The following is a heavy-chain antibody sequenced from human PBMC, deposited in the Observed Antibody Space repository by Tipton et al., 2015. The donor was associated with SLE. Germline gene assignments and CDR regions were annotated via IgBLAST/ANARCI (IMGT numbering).Heavy chain of an antibody. J-gene: IGHJ3*01. CDR1: GFSFSSSA. CDR2: IYGGGSA. V-gene: IGHV3-23*03. D-gene: IGHD3-3*02. Sequence: SLRLSCAAFGFSFSSSAVSWVRQAPGKGLEWVSLIYGGGSANYADSVKGRFTISRDNSRNTLYLQMNSLRAEDTAVYYCVKDPYISNWGHGTMVTVSS. CDR3: VKDPYISN.